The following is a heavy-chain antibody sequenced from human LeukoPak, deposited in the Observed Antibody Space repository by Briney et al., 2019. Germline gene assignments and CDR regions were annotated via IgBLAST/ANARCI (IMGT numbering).Heavy chain of an antibody. D-gene: IGHD2-21*02. CDR3: ARDLVVTANNWFDP. V-gene: IGHV1-3*01. Sequence: ASVKVSCKASGYTFTDYTMHWLRQAPGQRLEWMGWVNAGNGNTKYSQKFQGRVTITWDTSASTAYMELSSLRSEDTAVYYCARDLVVTANNWFDPWGQGTLVTVSS. CDR1: GYTFTDYT. CDR2: VNAGNGNT. J-gene: IGHJ5*02.